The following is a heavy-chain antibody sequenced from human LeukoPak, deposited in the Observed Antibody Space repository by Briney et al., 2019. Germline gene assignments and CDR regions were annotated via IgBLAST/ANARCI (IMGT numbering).Heavy chain of an antibody. Sequence: PSETLSLTCSVSGASISSYYWSWIRQSPGTGPEWIGYIYYSGTTNYNPSLNSRVTISIDTSKNQFSLKLISVTAADTAVYYCARQGIRGQWLVHFDYWGQRTLVTVSS. J-gene: IGHJ4*02. V-gene: IGHV4-59*08. CDR2: IYYSGTT. CDR3: ARQGIRGQWLVHFDY. CDR1: GASISSYY. D-gene: IGHD6-19*01.